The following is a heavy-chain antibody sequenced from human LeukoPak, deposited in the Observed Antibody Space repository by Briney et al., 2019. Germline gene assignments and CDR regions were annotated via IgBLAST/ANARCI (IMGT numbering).Heavy chain of an antibody. V-gene: IGHV3-53*01. Sequence: PGGSLRLSCAASRFTFSSYGMHWVRQAPGKGLEWVSVIYSGGSTYYADSVKGRSTISRDNSKNTLYLQMNSLRAEDTAVYYCARYYYDSSGYYYFDYWGQGTLVTVSS. CDR3: ARYYYDSSGYYYFDY. CDR2: IYSGGST. J-gene: IGHJ4*02. D-gene: IGHD3-22*01. CDR1: RFTFSSYG.